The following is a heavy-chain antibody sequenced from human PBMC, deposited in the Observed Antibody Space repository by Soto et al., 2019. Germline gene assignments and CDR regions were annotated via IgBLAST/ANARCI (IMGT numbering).Heavy chain of an antibody. V-gene: IGHV3-15*07. J-gene: IGHJ6*02. CDR3: TTDPHYDILTGYYFPPYYYGMDV. Sequence: SVSNAWMNWVRPAPGKGLEWVGRIKSKTDGGTTDYAAPVKGRFTISRDDSKNTLYLQMNSLKTEDTAVYYCTTDPHYDILTGYYFPPYYYGMDVWGQGTTVTVSS. CDR1: SVSNAW. CDR2: IKSKTDGGTT. D-gene: IGHD3-9*01.